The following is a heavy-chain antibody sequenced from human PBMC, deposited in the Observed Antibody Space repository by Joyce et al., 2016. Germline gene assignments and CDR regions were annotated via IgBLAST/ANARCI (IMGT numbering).Heavy chain of an antibody. D-gene: IGHD3-16*01. CDR3: ARDTSPRSIDS. CDR1: GASNRGSPYY. Sequence: QLHLQESGPGLVKPSETLTLNCTVSGASNRGSPYYWSWIRQSPGLGLEWIGGIYYSSSTYYNPSLKSRVTISVDTSKNQFSLTLASMTAADTAVYFCARDTSPRSIDSWGQGTLVSVSS. CDR2: IYYSSST. V-gene: IGHV4-39*07. J-gene: IGHJ4*02.